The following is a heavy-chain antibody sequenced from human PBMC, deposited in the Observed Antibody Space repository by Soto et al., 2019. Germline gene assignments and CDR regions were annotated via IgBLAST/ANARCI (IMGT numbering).Heavy chain of an antibody. CDR1: GGTFSTYT. Sequence: GASVKVSCKASGGTFSTYTFSWVRQAPGEGLEWMGRIIPIFGTPYYAQKFQGRVTITADKSTSTVYMELSSLRSDDTAVYFCARGLECRGYCLDKPTWFAPWGQGTIVTVYS. V-gene: IGHV1-69*06. D-gene: IGHD2-15*01. CDR3: ARGLECRGYCLDKPTWFAP. CDR2: IIPIFGTP. J-gene: IGHJ5*02.